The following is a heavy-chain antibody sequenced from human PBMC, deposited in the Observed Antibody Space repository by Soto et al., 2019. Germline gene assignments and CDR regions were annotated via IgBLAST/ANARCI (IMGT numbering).Heavy chain of an antibody. J-gene: IGHJ3*02. D-gene: IGHD2-2*01. V-gene: IGHV3-21*01. CDR3: ARDHPSPVVPAAQGVGAFDI. CDR2: ISSSSSYI. CDR1: GFTFSSYS. Sequence: EVQLVESGGGLVKPGGSLRLSCAASGFTFSSYSMNWVRQAPGKGLEWVSSISSSSSYIYYADSVKGRFTISRDNAKNSLYLQMNSLRAEDTAVYYCARDHPSPVVPAAQGVGAFDIWGQGTMVTVSS.